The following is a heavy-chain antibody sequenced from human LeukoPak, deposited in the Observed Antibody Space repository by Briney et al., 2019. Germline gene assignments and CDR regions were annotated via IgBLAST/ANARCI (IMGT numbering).Heavy chain of an antibody. V-gene: IGHV3-30*02. D-gene: IGHD1-14*01. Sequence: PGGSLRLSCAASGFTFGSYGMHWVRQAPGKGLEWVAFIRYDGSNKYYADSVKGRFTISRDNSKNTLYLQMNSLRAEDTAVYYCAKVSKYGPEYYYYYMDVWGKGTTVTISS. J-gene: IGHJ6*03. CDR1: GFTFGSYG. CDR2: IRYDGSNK. CDR3: AKVSKYGPEYYYYYMDV.